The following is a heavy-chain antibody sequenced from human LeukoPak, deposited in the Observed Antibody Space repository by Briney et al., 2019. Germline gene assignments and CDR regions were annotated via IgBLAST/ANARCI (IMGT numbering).Heavy chain of an antibody. Sequence: PGGSLRLSCAASGFTFSDYAMNWVRQAPGKGLEWISYIGSSGNTYYADSLRGRFTISRDFAKNSLYLLMNSLRAEDTAVYYCARHLRYGSGGYFDYWGQGTLVTVSS. V-gene: IGHV3-48*03. CDR3: ARHLRYGSGGYFDY. D-gene: IGHD3-10*01. J-gene: IGHJ4*02. CDR1: GFTFSDYA. CDR2: IGSSGNT.